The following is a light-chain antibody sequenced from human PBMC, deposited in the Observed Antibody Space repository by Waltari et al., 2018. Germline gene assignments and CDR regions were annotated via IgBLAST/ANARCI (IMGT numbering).Light chain of an antibody. V-gene: IGKV4-1*01. CDR1: QSVLYSSHNKNY. CDR2: WAS. CDR3: QQYYSKPLT. J-gene: IGKJ4*01. Sequence: DIVMTQSPDSLAVSLGERATINCKSSQSVLYSSHNKNYIAWYQQKPGQPPKLLIYWASTRESGVPDRCSGSGSETDFTLTISSLQAEDVAVYYCQQYYSKPLTFGGGTKVEIK.